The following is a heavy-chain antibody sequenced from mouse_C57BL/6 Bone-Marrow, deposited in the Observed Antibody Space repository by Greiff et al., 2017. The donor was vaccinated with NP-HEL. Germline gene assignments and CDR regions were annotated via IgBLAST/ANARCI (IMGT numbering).Heavy chain of an antibody. CDR2: IDPANGNT. CDR3: DYYGSGYWDFDV. Sequence: EVQLQQSVAELVRPGASVKLSCTASGFNIKHTYMHWVKQRPEQGLGWIGRIDPANGNTKYAPKFQGKATIPADPSSNTADLQLSSLTSEDTAIYYCDYYGSGYWDFDVWGTGTTVTVSS. D-gene: IGHD1-1*01. CDR1: GFNIKHTY. J-gene: IGHJ1*03. V-gene: IGHV14-3*01.